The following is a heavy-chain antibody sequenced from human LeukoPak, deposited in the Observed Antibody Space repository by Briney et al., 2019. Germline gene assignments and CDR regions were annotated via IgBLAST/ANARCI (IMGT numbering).Heavy chain of an antibody. Sequence: GGSLRLSCAASGFSISSYEMNWVRQAPGKGLEWVSHISSSGSTIWYADSVKGRFTISRDNAKNSLYLQMNSLRAEDTAVYYCARVELAPYYYYMDVWGKGTTVAVSS. D-gene: IGHD1-7*01. V-gene: IGHV3-48*03. CDR3: ARVELAPYYYYMDV. CDR2: ISSSGSTI. CDR1: GFSISSYE. J-gene: IGHJ6*03.